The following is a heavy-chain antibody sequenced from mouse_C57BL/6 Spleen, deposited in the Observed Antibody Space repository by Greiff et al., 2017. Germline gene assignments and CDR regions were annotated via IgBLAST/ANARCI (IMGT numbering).Heavy chain of an antibody. Sequence: VQLQQPGAELVKPGASVKMSCTASGYTFTSYWITWVKQRPGQGLEWIGDIYPGSGSTNYNEKFKSKATLTVDTSSSTAYMQLSSLPSEDSAVYYCGRIKLVREFAYWGQGTLVTVSA. J-gene: IGHJ3*01. CDR3: GRIKLVREFAY. D-gene: IGHD1-3*01. CDR1: GYTFTSYW. CDR2: IYPGSGST. V-gene: IGHV1-55*01.